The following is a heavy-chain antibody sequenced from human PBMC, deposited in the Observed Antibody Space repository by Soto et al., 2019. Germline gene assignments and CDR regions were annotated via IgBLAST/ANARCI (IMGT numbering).Heavy chain of an antibody. CDR2: ISYDGSNK. CDR3: AKGVSPLELYAQCYGMDV. D-gene: IGHD1-7*01. J-gene: IGHJ6*02. V-gene: IGHV3-30*18. Sequence: PGGSLTVNCSASGFTFSIYGMHGVRQGPGKGLEWVAVISYDGSNKYYADSVKGRFTISRDNSKNTLYLQMNSLRAEDTAVCYCAKGVSPLELYAQCYGMDVWGQGTAVTVSS. CDR1: GFTFSIYG.